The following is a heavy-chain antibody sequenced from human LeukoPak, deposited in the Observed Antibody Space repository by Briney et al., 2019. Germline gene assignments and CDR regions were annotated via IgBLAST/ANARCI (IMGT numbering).Heavy chain of an antibody. V-gene: IGHV4-31*03. CDR2: IYYSGST. CDR1: GGSISSGAYY. J-gene: IGHJ4*02. Sequence: SETLSLTCTVSGGSISSGAYYWSWIRQHPGKGLEWIGYIYYSGSTYYNPSLKSRVTISVDTSKNQFSLKLSSVTAADTAVYYRARDKGSGGTDYWGQGTLVTVPS. D-gene: IGHD4-23*01. CDR3: ARDKGSGGTDY.